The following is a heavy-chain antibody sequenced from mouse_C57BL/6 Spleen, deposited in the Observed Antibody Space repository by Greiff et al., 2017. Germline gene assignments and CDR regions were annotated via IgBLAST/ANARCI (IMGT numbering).Heavy chain of an antibody. D-gene: IGHD2-4*01. CDR1: GYSFTSYY. CDR2: MYPGSGNT. Sequence: QVQLQQSGPELVKPGASVKISCKASGYSFTSYYIHWVKQRPGQGLEWIGWMYPGSGNTKYNEKFKGKATLTADTSSSTAYMQLSSLTSEDSAVYYCARGDYEIAYWGQGTLVTVSA. CDR3: ARGDYEIAY. J-gene: IGHJ3*01. V-gene: IGHV1-66*01.